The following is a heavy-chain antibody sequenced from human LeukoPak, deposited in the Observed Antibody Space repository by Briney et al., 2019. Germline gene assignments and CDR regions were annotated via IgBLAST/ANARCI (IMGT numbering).Heavy chain of an antibody. CDR2: IKEDESAK. D-gene: IGHD1-26*01. J-gene: IGHJ4*02. CDR1: GFTFSTYW. CDR3: ARDVGGSLDY. V-gene: IGHV3-7*01. Sequence: GGSLRLSCAASGFTFSTYWMAWVRQAPGKGLEWVANIKEDESAKHQADSVKGRFTISRDNAQNSVYLQMSSLRGEDTAVYYYARDVGGSLDYWGQGTLVTVSS.